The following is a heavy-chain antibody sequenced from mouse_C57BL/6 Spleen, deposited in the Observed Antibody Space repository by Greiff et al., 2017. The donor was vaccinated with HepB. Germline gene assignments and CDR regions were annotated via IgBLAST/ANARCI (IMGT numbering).Heavy chain of an antibody. J-gene: IGHJ3*01. V-gene: IGHV1-61*01. CDR1: GYTFTSYW. D-gene: IGHD1-1*01. CDR3: ARQGYYGSSSAWFAY. CDR2: IYPSDSET. Sequence: QVQLQQPGAELVRPGSSVKLSCKASGYTFTSYWMDWVKQRPGQGLEWIGNIYPSDSETYYNQKFKDKATLTVDKSSSTAYMQLSSLTSEDSAVYYCARQGYYGSSSAWFAYWGQGTLVTVSA.